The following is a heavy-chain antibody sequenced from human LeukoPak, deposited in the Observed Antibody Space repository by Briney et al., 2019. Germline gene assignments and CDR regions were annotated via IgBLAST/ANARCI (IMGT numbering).Heavy chain of an antibody. CDR3: ARIGHEDYYFDY. CDR1: GGSISTYY. V-gene: IGHV4-59*01. CDR2: IYYSGST. Sequence: PSETLSLTCTVSGGSISTYYWSWIRQPPGKGLEWIGYIYYSGSTSYNPSLKSRVTMSVDTSKNQFSLKLSSVTAADTAVYSCARIGHEDYYFDYWGQGALVTVSS. J-gene: IGHJ4*02.